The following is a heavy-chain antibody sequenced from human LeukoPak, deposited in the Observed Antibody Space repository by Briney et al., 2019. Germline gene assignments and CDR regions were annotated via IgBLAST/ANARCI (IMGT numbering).Heavy chain of an antibody. V-gene: IGHV3-30*04. CDR3: ARVSEYSSSWYVWFDP. CDR2: ISSEGRIT. D-gene: IGHD6-13*01. CDR1: GFTFSSYS. Sequence: GGSLRLSCEASGFTFSSYSMHWVRQAPGKGLEWVAIISSEGRITYYADSVKGRFTISRDNAKNSLYLQMNSLRAEDTAVYYCARVSEYSSSWYVWFDPWGQGTLVTVSS. J-gene: IGHJ5*02.